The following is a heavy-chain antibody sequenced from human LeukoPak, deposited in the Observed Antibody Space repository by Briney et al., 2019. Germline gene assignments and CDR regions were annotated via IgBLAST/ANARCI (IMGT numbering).Heavy chain of an antibody. J-gene: IGHJ3*02. D-gene: IGHD3-22*01. CDR1: GFTFSSYS. CDR3: AKDRLNTMIDAFDI. Sequence: PGGSLRLSCAASGFTFSSYSMNWVRQAPGKGLEWVSSISSSSSYIYYADSVKGRFTISRDNSKNTLYLQMNSLRAEDTAVYYCAKDRLNTMIDAFDIWGQGTMVTVSS. V-gene: IGHV3-21*01. CDR2: ISSSSSYI.